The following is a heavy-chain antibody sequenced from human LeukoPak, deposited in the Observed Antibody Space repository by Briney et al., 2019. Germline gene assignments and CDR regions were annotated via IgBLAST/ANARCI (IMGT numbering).Heavy chain of an antibody. CDR2: ISYDGSNK. CDR3: ARERRWLQGDNWFDP. Sequence: GGSLRLSCAASGFTFSVYTIHWVRQAPGKGLEWVAVISYDGSNKYYADSVKGRFTISRDNSKNTLYLQMNSLRAEDTAVYYCARERRWLQGDNWFDPWGQGTLVTVSS. CDR1: GFTFSVYT. D-gene: IGHD5-24*01. J-gene: IGHJ5*02. V-gene: IGHV3-30-3*01.